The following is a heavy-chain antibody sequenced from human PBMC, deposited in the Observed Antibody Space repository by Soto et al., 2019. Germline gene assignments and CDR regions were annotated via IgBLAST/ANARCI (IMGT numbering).Heavy chain of an antibody. CDR1: GCSISSYY. V-gene: IGHV4-59*12. Sequence: PSETLSLTCPVSGCSISSYYWSWIRQPPGKGLEWIGYIYYSGSTNYNPSLKSRVTISVDTSKNQFSLKLSSVTAADTAVYYCAREPSPRGQGTLVTVS. J-gene: IGHJ5*02. CDR3: AREPSP. CDR2: IYYSGST.